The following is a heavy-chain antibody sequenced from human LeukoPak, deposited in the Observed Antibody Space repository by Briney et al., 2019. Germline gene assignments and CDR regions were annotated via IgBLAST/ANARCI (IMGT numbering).Heavy chain of an antibody. J-gene: IGHJ4*02. CDR2: IKSDGSEE. Sequence: GGSLRLSCATSGFIFSSYWMCWVRQAPGKGLEWVANIKSDGSEEYYGDSVKGRFTISGDNAKNSLYLQMNSLRVEDTAVYYCAREGPSVTPYYWGQGTLVTVSS. D-gene: IGHD4-17*01. CDR1: GFIFSSYW. V-gene: IGHV3-7*01. CDR3: AREGPSVTPYY.